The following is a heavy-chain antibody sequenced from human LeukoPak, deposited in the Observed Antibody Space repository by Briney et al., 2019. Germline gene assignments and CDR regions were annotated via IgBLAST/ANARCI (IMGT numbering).Heavy chain of an antibody. J-gene: IGHJ3*02. CDR3: ARDRSKVYDILNGYYMGSGAFDI. Sequence: ASVKVSCKASDYPFTEFGVSWVRQAPGQGLEWMGWISGYNSKTHYARKFQGRVTMTTDTSTTTAYMELRTLRSDDTAVYYCARDRSKVYDILNGYYMGSGAFDIWGQRTMVTVSS. D-gene: IGHD3-9*01. CDR1: DYPFTEFG. CDR2: ISGYNSKT. V-gene: IGHV1-18*01.